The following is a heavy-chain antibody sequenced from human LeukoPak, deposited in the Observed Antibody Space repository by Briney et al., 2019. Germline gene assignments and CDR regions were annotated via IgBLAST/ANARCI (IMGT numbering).Heavy chain of an antibody. CDR3: ARGSATPRVRSSGWTPLFQH. Sequence: PSETLSLTCTVSGGSISSSSYYWGWIRQPPGKGLEWIGSIYYSGSTYYNPSLKSRVTISVDTSKNQFSLKLSSVTAADTAVYYCARGSATPRVRSSGWTPLFQHWGQGTLVTVSS. D-gene: IGHD6-19*01. CDR1: GGSISSSSYY. J-gene: IGHJ1*01. CDR2: IYYSGST. V-gene: IGHV4-39*07.